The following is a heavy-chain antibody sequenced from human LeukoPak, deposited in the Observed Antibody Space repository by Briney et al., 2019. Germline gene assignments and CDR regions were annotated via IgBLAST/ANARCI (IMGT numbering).Heavy chain of an antibody. CDR2: ISDRDGA. CDR3: ARLPSH. Sequence: SETLSLTCTVSGGSISTYYWGWIRQSPGEGLEWIGYISDRDGATYNPSLKSRVTVSVDTSKTHFSLKLNSVTAADTAVYYCARLPSHWGQGTLVTVSS. J-gene: IGHJ4*02. V-gene: IGHV4-59*08. CDR1: GGSISTYY.